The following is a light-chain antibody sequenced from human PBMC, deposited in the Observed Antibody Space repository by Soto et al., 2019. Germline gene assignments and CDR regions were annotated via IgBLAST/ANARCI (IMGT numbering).Light chain of an antibody. J-gene: IGKJ2*01. CDR1: QSVTSNH. CDR2: DAS. Sequence: EVVLTQSPGTLSLSPGERATLSCRSSQSVTSNHLAWYQQKPGQAPRLLISDASNRAPGIPDRFRGSGSGTDFTLTLSSREPEDFAVYYCQQYGSSVPHTFGQGTKLEIK. CDR3: QQYGSSVPHT. V-gene: IGKV3-20*01.